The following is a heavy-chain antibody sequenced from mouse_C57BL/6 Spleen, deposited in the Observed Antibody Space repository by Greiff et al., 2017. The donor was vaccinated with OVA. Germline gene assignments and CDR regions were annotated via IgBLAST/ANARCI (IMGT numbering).Heavy chain of an antibody. Sequence: ESGPGLVKPSQSLSLTCSVTGYSITSGYYWNWIRQFPGNKLEWMGYISYDGSNNYNPSLKNRISITRDTSKNQFFLKLNSVTTEDTATYYCARRGYGSSWFAYWGQGTLVTVSA. CDR1: GYSITSGYY. V-gene: IGHV3-6*01. CDR3: ARRGYGSSWFAY. CDR2: ISYDGSN. D-gene: IGHD1-1*01. J-gene: IGHJ3*01.